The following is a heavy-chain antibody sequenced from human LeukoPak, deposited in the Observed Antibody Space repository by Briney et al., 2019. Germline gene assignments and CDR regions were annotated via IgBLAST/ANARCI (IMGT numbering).Heavy chain of an antibody. CDR1: GGSISSGSKY. Sequence: SETLSLTCTVSGGSISSGSKYWSWIRQPAGKGLEWIGRIYINGNTNYNPSLKSRVTISVDTSKNQFSLELTSVTAADTAVYYCARRRYDASGYYPSRGRYFDYWGQGTLVTVSS. CDR2: IYINGNT. CDR3: ARRRYDASGYYPSRGRYFDY. J-gene: IGHJ4*02. D-gene: IGHD3-22*01. V-gene: IGHV4-61*02.